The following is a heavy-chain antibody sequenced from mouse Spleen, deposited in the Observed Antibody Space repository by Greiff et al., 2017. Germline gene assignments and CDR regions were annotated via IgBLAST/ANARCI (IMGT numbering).Heavy chain of an antibody. CDR2: INPSTGGT. V-gene: IGHV1-42*01. CDR1: GYSFTGYY. Sequence: VQLKQSGPELVKPGASVKISCKASGYSFTGYYMNWVKQSPEKSLEWIGEINPSTGGTTYNQKFKAKATLTVDKSSSTAYMQLKSLTSEDSAVYYCARSSYYYGSSYVRYFDVWGAGTTVTVSS. D-gene: IGHD1-1*01. CDR3: ARSSYYYGSSYVRYFDV. J-gene: IGHJ1*01.